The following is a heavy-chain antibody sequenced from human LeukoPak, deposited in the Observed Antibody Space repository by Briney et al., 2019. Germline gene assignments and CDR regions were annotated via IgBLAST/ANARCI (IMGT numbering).Heavy chain of an antibody. Sequence: SETLSLTCAVFGGSFSGYYWSWLRQPPGKGLEWIGEINHIEGTDHNPSLKSRLTISVDTSKNQLSLKLSSVTAADTAVYYCKLWSYYYNMDVWGQGTTVTVCS. CDR3: KLWSYYYNMDV. CDR1: GGSFSGYY. J-gene: IGHJ6*02. D-gene: IGHD2/OR15-2a*01. CDR2: INHIEGT. V-gene: IGHV4-34*01.